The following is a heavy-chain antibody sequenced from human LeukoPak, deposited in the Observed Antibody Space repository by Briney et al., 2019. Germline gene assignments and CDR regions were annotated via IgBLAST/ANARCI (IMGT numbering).Heavy chain of an antibody. D-gene: IGHD6-13*01. CDR2: IYHSGST. Sequence: SQTLSLTCTVSGDSISNYYWSWIRQPPGKGLEWIGYIYHSGSTKYNPSLKSRVTISIDTSKHQFSLKLSSVTAADTAMYYCARGGDTSSWYAWFDPWGQGTLVTVSS. J-gene: IGHJ5*02. CDR1: GDSISNYY. CDR3: ARGGDTSSWYAWFDP. V-gene: IGHV4-59*01.